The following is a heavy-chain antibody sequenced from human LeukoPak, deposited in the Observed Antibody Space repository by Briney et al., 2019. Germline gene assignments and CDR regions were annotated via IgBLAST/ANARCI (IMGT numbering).Heavy chain of an antibody. CDR1: GGSFSGYY. Sequence: PSETLSLTCAVYGGSFSGYYWSWNRQPPGKGLEWIGEINHSGSTNYNPSLKSRVTISVDTSKNQFSLKLSSVTAADTAVYYCARKSFGGSYSWGQGTLVTVSS. CDR2: INHSGST. J-gene: IGHJ4*02. D-gene: IGHD1-26*01. V-gene: IGHV4-34*01. CDR3: ARKSFGGSYS.